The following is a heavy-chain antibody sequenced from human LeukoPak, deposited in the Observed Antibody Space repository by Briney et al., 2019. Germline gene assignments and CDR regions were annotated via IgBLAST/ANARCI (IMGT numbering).Heavy chain of an antibody. CDR3: ARELASDYVAFDY. J-gene: IGHJ4*02. D-gene: IGHD4-17*01. CDR2: INPNSGGT. V-gene: IGHV1-2*02. CDR1: GYTSTGYY. Sequence: ASVKVSCKASGYTSTGYYMHWVRQAPGQGLEWMGWINPNSGGTNYAQKFQGRVTMTRDTSISTAYMELSRLRSDDTAVYYCARELASDYVAFDYWGQGTLVTVSS.